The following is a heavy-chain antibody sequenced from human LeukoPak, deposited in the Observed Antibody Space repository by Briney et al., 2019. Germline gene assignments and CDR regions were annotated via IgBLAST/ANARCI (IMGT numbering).Heavy chain of an antibody. D-gene: IGHD3-9*01. V-gene: IGHV4-39*01. CDR2: IYYSGST. CDR1: GFTFSSYE. Sequence: PGGSLRLSCAASGFTFSSYEMNWVRQPPGKGLEWIGSIYYSGSTYYNPSLKSRVTISVDTSKNQFSLKLSSVTAADTAVYYCARHYDILTGHAFDIWGQGTMVTVSS. J-gene: IGHJ3*02. CDR3: ARHYDILTGHAFDI.